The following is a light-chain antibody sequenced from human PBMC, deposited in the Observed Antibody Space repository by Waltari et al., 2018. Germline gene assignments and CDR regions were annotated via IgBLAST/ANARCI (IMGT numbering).Light chain of an antibody. V-gene: IGKV1-5*03. J-gene: IGKJ1*01. Sequence: DIQMTQSPSTLSASVGDRFTTTCRASQSISSWLAWYQQKPGKAPKLLIYKASTLGRGIPSRFSGSGSGTEFTLTISSLQPDDFATYYCQQYNTNSPWTFGQGTKVEIK. CDR2: KAS. CDR3: QQYNTNSPWT. CDR1: QSISSW.